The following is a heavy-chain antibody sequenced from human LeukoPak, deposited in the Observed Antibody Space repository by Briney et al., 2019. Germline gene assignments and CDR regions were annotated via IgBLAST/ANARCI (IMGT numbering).Heavy chain of an antibody. V-gene: IGHV4-61*02. CDR2: IYTSGST. CDR1: GGSISSGSYY. Sequence: PSETLSLTCTVSGGSISSGSYYWNWIRQPAGKGLEWIGRIYTSGSTNYNPSLKSRVTISVDTSKNQFSLKVSSVTAADTAVYYCARRGSGWPFDYWGQGTLVTVSS. J-gene: IGHJ4*02. CDR3: ARRGSGWPFDY. D-gene: IGHD6-19*01.